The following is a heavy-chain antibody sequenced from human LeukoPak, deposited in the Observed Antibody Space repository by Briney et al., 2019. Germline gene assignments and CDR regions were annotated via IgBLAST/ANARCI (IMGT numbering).Heavy chain of an antibody. J-gene: IGHJ4*02. CDR1: GFTFSSYG. Sequence: GGSLRLSCAASGFTFSSYGMHWVRRAPGKGLEWVAVISYDGSNKYYADSVKGRFTISRDNSKNTLYLQMNSLRAEDTAVYYCAKEDHHYYDSSGYYYVWGQGTLVTVSS. D-gene: IGHD3-22*01. CDR3: AKEDHHYYDSSGYYYV. V-gene: IGHV3-30*18. CDR2: ISYDGSNK.